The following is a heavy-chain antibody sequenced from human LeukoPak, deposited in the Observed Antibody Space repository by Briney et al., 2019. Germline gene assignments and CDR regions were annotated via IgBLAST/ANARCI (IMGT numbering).Heavy chain of an antibody. CDR1: GFTFSSYA. V-gene: IGHV3-23*01. CDR2: ISGSGGST. D-gene: IGHD1-7*01. CDR3: AKDPPYNWNYDWFDP. Sequence: GGSLRLSCAASGFTFSSYATSWVRQAPGKGLEWVSAISGSGGSTYYADSVKGRFTISRDNSKNTLYLQMNSLRAEDTAVYYCAKDPPYNWNYDWFDPWGQGTLVTVSS. J-gene: IGHJ5*02.